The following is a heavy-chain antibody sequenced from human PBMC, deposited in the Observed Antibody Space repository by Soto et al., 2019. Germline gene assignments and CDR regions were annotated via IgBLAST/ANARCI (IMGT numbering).Heavy chain of an antibody. Sequence: QVQLVQSGAEVKKPGASVKVSCKASGYTFTGYYMHWVRQAPGQGLEWMGWINPNSGGTNYAQKFQGWVTMTRDTSISTAYMELSRLRSDDTAVYYCARNSRDYYDSSGYYFMDVWGQGTTVTVSS. D-gene: IGHD3-22*01. CDR2: INPNSGGT. V-gene: IGHV1-2*04. CDR3: ARNSRDYYDSSGYYFMDV. J-gene: IGHJ6*02. CDR1: GYTFTGYY.